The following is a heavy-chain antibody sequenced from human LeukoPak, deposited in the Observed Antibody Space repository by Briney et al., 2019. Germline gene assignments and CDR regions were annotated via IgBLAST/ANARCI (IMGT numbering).Heavy chain of an antibody. D-gene: IGHD2-21*02. V-gene: IGHV3-48*01. CDR2: ISSTSNSI. Sequence: GGSLRLSCVASGFTFSTYNMNWVRQAPGKGLEWISYISSTSNSIYNSDSVKGRFTISRDNAEDSLYLQMNSLTAEDTAVYYCARVRSVTSRVFDYWGQGTLVTVSS. J-gene: IGHJ4*02. CDR3: ARVRSVTSRVFDY. CDR1: GFTFSTYN.